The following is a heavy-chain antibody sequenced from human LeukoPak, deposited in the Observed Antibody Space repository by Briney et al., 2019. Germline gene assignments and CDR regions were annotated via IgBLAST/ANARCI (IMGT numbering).Heavy chain of an antibody. D-gene: IGHD3-22*01. V-gene: IGHV3-23*01. Sequence: GGSLRLSCAASGFTFSSYAMSWVRQAPGKGLEWVSAISGSGGSTYYADSVKGRFTISRDDSKDTLYLQMNSLRAEDTAVYYCAKVPYYDSSGYYDYWGQGTLVTVSS. CDR3: AKVPYYDSSGYYDY. CDR1: GFTFSSYA. J-gene: IGHJ4*02. CDR2: ISGSGGST.